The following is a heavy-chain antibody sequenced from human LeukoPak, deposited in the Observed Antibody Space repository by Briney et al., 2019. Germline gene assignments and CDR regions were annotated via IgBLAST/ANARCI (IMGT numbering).Heavy chain of an antibody. CDR3: ATSDFWSGYYVRFDP. D-gene: IGHD3-3*01. CDR2: IIPIFGTA. CDR1: GGTFSSYA. V-gene: IGHV1-69*01. Sequence: ASVKVSCKASGGTFSSYAIGWVRQAPGQGLEWMGGIIPIFGTANYAQKFQGRVTITADESTSTAYMELSSLRSEDTAVYYCATSDFWSGYYVRFDPWGQGTLVTVSS. J-gene: IGHJ5*02.